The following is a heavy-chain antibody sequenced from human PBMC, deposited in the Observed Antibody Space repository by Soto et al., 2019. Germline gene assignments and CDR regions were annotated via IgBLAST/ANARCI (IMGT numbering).Heavy chain of an antibody. CDR2: IYYSGST. Sequence: SETLSLTCTVSGGSISSYYWSWIRQPPGKGLEWIGYIYYSGSTNYNPSLKSRVTISVDTSKNQFSLKLSSVTAADTAVYYCARGGYCSGGSCYSQFDYYYMDVWGKGTTVTVSS. D-gene: IGHD2-15*01. CDR3: ARGGYCSGGSCYSQFDYYYMDV. CDR1: GGSISSYY. V-gene: IGHV4-59*12. J-gene: IGHJ6*03.